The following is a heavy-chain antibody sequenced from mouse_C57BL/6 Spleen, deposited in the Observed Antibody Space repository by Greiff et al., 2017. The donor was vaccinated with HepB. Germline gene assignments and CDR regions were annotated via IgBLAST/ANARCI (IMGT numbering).Heavy chain of an antibody. Sequence: EVQLVESGGGLVKPGGSLKLSCAASGFTFSSYAMSWVRQTPEKRLEWVATISDGGSYTYYPDNVKGRFTISRDNAKNNLYLQMSHLKSEDTAMYYCAEVCSYYYAMDYWGQGTSVTVSS. CDR3: AEVCSYYYAMDY. CDR2: ISDGGSYT. CDR1: GFTFSSYA. D-gene: IGHD1-3*01. V-gene: IGHV5-4*01. J-gene: IGHJ4*01.